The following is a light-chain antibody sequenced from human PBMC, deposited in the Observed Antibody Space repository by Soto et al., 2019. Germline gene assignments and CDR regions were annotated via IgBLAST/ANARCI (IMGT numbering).Light chain of an antibody. V-gene: IGKV1-9*01. CDR2: AAS. CDR1: QDISNS. Sequence: DIQMTQSPSSLSASVGDRVTITCQASQDISNSLNWYQQRPGKAPKLLIYAASTLHTGVPSRFSGSGSGTEFTLTISSLQPEDFATYYCQQLNSYLITFGQGTRLEIK. J-gene: IGKJ5*01. CDR3: QQLNSYLIT.